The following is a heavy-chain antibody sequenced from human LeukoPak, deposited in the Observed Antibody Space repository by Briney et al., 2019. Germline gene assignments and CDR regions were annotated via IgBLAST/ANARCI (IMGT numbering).Heavy chain of an antibody. CDR2: IKSKSDGGTV. Sequence: GGSLRLSCAASGFTFSNAWMSWVRQAPGKGLEWVSRIKSKSDGGTVDYIAPVKGRFAISRDDAKKTLYLQMNSLKTEDTAVYYCSTDLHDYWGQGTLVTISS. J-gene: IGHJ4*02. V-gene: IGHV3-15*01. CDR3: STDLHDY. CDR1: GFTFSNAW.